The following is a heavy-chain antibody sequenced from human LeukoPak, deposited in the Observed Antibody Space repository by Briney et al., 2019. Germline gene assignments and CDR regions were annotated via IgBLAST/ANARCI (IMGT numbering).Heavy chain of an antibody. CDR2: IYYSGST. J-gene: IGHJ4*02. CDR3: ARWLTTVTKVDY. V-gene: IGHV4-61*01. CDR1: GGSVSSGSYY. D-gene: IGHD4-17*01. Sequence: SETLSLTCTVSGGSVSSGSYYWSWIPQPPGKGLEWIGYIYYSGSTNYNPSLKSRVTISVDTSKNQFSLKLSSVTAADTAVFYCARWLTTVTKVDYWGQGTLVTVSS.